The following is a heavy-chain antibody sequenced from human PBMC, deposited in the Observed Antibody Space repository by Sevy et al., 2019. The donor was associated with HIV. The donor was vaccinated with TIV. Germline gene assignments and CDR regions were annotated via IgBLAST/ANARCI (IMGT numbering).Heavy chain of an antibody. CDR3: ARDCSGGSCYWEGLDY. CDR1: GFTFSDYY. D-gene: IGHD2-15*01. V-gene: IGHV3-11*01. Sequence: GGSLRLSCAASGFTFSDYYMSWIRQAPGKGLEWVSYISSSGSTIYYADSVKGRFTISRDNAKNSLYLQMNSLRAEDTAVYYWARDCSGGSCYWEGLDYWGQGTLVTVSS. CDR2: ISSSGSTI. J-gene: IGHJ4*02.